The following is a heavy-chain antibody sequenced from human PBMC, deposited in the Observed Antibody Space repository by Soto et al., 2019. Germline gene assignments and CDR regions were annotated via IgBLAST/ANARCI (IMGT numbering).Heavy chain of an antibody. J-gene: IGHJ4*02. CDR2: ISSSSSTI. CDR1: GFTFSSYS. Sequence: GGSLRLSCAASGFTFSSYSMNWVRQAPGKGLEWVSYISSSSSTIYYADSVKGRFTISRDNAKNSLYLQMNSLRAEDTAVYYCARDRSGYDYWGQGTLVTVSS. V-gene: IGHV3-48*01. CDR3: ARDRSGYDY. D-gene: IGHD6-19*01.